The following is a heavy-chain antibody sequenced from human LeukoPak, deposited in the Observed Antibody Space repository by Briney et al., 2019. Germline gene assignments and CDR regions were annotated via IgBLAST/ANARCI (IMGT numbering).Heavy chain of an antibody. CDR3: ARDSHPMAETGPFDH. D-gene: IGHD3-9*01. J-gene: IGHJ4*02. Sequence: GGPLRLSCAASGFNFSSYGMHWVRQAPGKGLEWVTSIWFDGSNIHYADSVKGRVIISRDNSKSAIYLQMNSLRAEDTAIYYCARDSHPMAETGPFDHWGQGALVTVSS. CDR2: IWFDGSNI. V-gene: IGHV3-33*01. CDR1: GFNFSSYG.